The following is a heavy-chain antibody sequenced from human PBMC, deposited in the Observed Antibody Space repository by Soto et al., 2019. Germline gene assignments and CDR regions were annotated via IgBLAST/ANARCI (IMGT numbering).Heavy chain of an antibody. Sequence: SVKVSCKASGGTFSSYAISWVRQAPGQGLEWMGGIIPIFGTANYAQKFQGRVTITADESTSTAYMELSSLRSEDTAVYYCARGAVAATKACDIWGQGTMVTVSS. CDR3: ARGAVAATKACDI. CDR2: IIPIFGTA. J-gene: IGHJ3*02. V-gene: IGHV1-69*13. CDR1: GGTFSSYA. D-gene: IGHD6-19*01.